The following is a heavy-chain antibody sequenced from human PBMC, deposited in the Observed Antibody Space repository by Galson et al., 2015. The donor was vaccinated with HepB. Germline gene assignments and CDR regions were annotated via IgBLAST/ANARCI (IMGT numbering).Heavy chain of an antibody. D-gene: IGHD3-10*01. CDR3: ARRISLVRGIITKPDYYYGMDV. V-gene: IGHV3-7*03. Sequence: SLRLSCAASEFTFSSYWMNWVRQAPGKGLEWVANINPDGSEKDYVASLKGRFTISRDNAKNSLYLQMDSLRAEDTAVYYCARRISLVRGIITKPDYYYGMDVWGQGTTVTVAS. CDR1: EFTFSSYW. J-gene: IGHJ6*02. CDR2: INPDGSEK.